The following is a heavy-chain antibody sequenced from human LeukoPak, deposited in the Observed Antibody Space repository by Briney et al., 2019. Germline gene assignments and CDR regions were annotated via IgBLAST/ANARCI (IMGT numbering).Heavy chain of an antibody. Sequence: NPSETLSLTCSFSVDSSSNFYWNWVRQPAGTGLEWIGRIFSRGIPNYSPSLKSRVTMSVDTSKNQFALELPSVTVADSTVYYCARGREYGDFFDSWGQGILVTVSS. V-gene: IGHV4-4*07. CDR2: IFSRGIP. CDR1: VDSSSNFY. CDR3: ARGREYGDFFDS. D-gene: IGHD4-17*01. J-gene: IGHJ4*02.